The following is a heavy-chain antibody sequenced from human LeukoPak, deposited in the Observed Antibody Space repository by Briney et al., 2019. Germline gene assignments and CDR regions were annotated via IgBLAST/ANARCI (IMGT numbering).Heavy chain of an antibody. CDR3: ARDPRTVRI. D-gene: IGHD1-1*01. Sequence: GGSLRLSCAASGFTVSSNYMSWVRQAPGKGLEWLSYISGNGGVIQYADSVKGRFTISRDNAKNLLYLQMDSLRVGDTAIYYCARDPRTVRIWGQGTLVTVSS. CDR2: ISGNGGVI. V-gene: IGHV3-11*04. J-gene: IGHJ4*02. CDR1: GFTVSSNY.